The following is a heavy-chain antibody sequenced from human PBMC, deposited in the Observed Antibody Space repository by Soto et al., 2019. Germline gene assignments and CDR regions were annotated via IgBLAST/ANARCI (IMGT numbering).Heavy chain of an antibody. CDR2: ISGSGGST. CDR3: AKDADSSGWSASFGKYYYYGMDV. CDR1: EFTFSSYA. J-gene: IGHJ6*02. V-gene: IGHV3-23*01. Sequence: EVQLLESGGGLVQPGGSLRLSCAASEFTFSSYAMSWLRQAPGKGLEWVSAISGSGGSTYYADSVKGRFTISRDNSKNTLYLQMNSLRAEDTAVYYCAKDADSSGWSASFGKYYYYGMDVWGQGTTVTVSS. D-gene: IGHD6-19*01.